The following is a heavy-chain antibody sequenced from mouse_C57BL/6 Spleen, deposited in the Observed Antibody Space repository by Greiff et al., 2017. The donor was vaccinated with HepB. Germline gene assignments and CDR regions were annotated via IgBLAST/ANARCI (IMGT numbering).Heavy chain of an antibody. CDR2: INYDGSST. J-gene: IGHJ4*01. Sequence: EVQRVESEGGLVQPGSSMKLSCTASGFTFSDYYMAWVRQVPEKGLEWVANINYDGSSTYYLDSLKSRFIISRDNAKNILYLQMSSLKSEDTATYYCARAGYYGYDGYYAMDYWGQGTSVTVSS. CDR3: ARAGYYGYDGYYAMDY. CDR1: GFTFSDYY. D-gene: IGHD2-2*01. V-gene: IGHV5-16*01.